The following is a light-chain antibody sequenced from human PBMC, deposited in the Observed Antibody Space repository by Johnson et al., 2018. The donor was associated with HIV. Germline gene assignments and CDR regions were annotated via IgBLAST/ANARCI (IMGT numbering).Light chain of an antibody. CDR2: RNN. V-gene: IGLV1-44*01. Sequence: QSVLTQPPSASGTPGQRVTISCSGSSSNIGSNSVNWYQQLPGTAPKLIIYRNNQRPSGVPDRFSGSKSGTSASLAISGLQAEDEADYYCAAWDDSLNGSYVFGTGTKVTVL. J-gene: IGLJ1*01. CDR3: AAWDDSLNGSYV. CDR1: SSNIGSNS.